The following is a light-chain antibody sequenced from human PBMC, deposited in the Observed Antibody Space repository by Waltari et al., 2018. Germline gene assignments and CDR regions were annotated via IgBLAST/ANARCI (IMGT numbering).Light chain of an antibody. CDR2: GGS. Sequence: DIVMTQTPLSLPITPGEPASISCRSSQSLLHSNGNTYLHWYLQKPGQSPQLLIYGGSNRASGVPDRFSGSGSGTDFQLKISKVEAEEVGVYYCVQAIAFPFTFGPGTKLDIK. CDR1: QSLLHSNGNTY. CDR3: VQAIAFPFT. J-gene: IGKJ3*01. V-gene: IGKV2-40*01.